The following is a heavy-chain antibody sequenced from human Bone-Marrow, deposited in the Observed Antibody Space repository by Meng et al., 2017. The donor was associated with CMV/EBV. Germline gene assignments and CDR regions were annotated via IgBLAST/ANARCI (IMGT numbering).Heavy chain of an antibody. CDR3: ARERGFLEWSQFDY. CDR1: GGSISSSNW. V-gene: IGHV4-4*02. D-gene: IGHD3-3*01. J-gene: IGHJ4*02. CDR2: IYHSGST. Sequence: FSGGSISSSNWWSWVRQPPGKGLEWIGEIYHSGSTNYNPSLKSRVTISVDKSKNQFSLKLSSVTAADTAVYYCARERGFLEWSQFDYWGQGTLVTVSS.